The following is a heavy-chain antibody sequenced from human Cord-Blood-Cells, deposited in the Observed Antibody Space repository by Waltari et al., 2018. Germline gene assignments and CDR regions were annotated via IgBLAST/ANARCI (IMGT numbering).Heavy chain of an antibody. CDR1: GYSFTSYW. J-gene: IGHJ4*02. CDR2: LSPGDSDT. V-gene: IGHV5-51*01. CDR3: ARSAEGDGSLDY. D-gene: IGHD2-21*01. Sequence: EVQLVQSGAEVKKPGESLKISCKGSGYSFTSYWIGWVRQVPGKGLEWMGSLSPGDSDTRYRPSFQGQVTTSPDTSISTAYRQWSSLKASDTAMYYCARSAEGDGSLDYWGQGTLVTDSS.